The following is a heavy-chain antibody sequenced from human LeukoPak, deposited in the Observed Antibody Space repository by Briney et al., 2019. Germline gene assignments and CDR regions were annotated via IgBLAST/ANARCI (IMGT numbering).Heavy chain of an antibody. V-gene: IGHV1-2*02. CDR1: GYTFSDYY. Sequence: ASVKVSCKASGYTFSDYYIHWVRQAPGQGLEYMGGVNPDNGGTIYPQKFQGSVTMTRDTSISTASLEVRWLTFDDTAVYYCARGITIYGAIIIYFDSWGQGTPVTVSS. CDR3: ARGITIYGAIIIYFDS. D-gene: IGHD3-3*01. J-gene: IGHJ4*02. CDR2: VNPDNGGT.